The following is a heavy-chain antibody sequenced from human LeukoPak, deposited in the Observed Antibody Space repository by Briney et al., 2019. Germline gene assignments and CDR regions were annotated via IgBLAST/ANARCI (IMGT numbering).Heavy chain of an antibody. CDR2: IYYSGST. CDR1: GGSISSYY. CDR3: ARTAMMYYFDY. D-gene: IGHD5-18*01. Sequence: PSETLSLTCTVSGGSISSYYWSWIRQPPGKGLEWIGYIYYSGSTKYNPSLKSRVTMSVDTSKNQFSLKLSSVTAADTAVYYCARTAMMYYFDYWGQGTLVTVSS. J-gene: IGHJ4*02. V-gene: IGHV4-59*08.